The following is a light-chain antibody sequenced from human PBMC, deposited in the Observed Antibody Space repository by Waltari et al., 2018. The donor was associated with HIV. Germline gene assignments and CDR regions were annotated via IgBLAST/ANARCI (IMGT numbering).Light chain of an antibody. CDR3: SSYTSSNTVI. CDR1: SSDVGGHNY. J-gene: IGLJ2*01. V-gene: IGLV2-14*01. Sequence: QSALTQSASVSGSPGQSITISCTGTSSDVGGHNYVSWYQQHPGKAPKLVIYNVSNRPSGVSNRFSGSKSGNTASLTISGLQAEDEAEYYCSSYTSSNTVIFGGGTRVTVL. CDR2: NVS.